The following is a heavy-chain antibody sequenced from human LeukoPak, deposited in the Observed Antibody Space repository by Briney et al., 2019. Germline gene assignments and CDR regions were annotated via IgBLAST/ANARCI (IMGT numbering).Heavy chain of an antibody. CDR1: GFTFSGFW. J-gene: IGHJ4*02. CDR2: IKVDGSEK. Sequence: GGSLRLSCAASGFTFSGFWMSWVRQAPGKGLEWVANIKVDGSEKNYVDSVRGRFTISRDSAKNSLYLQMNSLRAEDTAVYYCTRNGRSLDYWGQGTLVTVSS. CDR3: TRNGRSLDY. V-gene: IGHV3-7*01. D-gene: IGHD2-15*01.